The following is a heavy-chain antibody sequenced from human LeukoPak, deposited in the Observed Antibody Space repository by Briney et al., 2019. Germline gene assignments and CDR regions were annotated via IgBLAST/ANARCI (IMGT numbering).Heavy chain of an antibody. J-gene: IGHJ4*02. D-gene: IGHD6-19*01. CDR3: ASEQWLVRGPVY. CDR1: GYTFTSYG. V-gene: IGHV1-69*05. CDR2: IIPIFGTA. Sequence: SVKVSCKASGYTFTSYGISWVRQAPGQGLEWMGGIIPIFGTANYAQKFQGRVTITTDESTSTAYMELSSLRSEDTAVYYCASEQWLVRGPVYWGQGTLVTVSS.